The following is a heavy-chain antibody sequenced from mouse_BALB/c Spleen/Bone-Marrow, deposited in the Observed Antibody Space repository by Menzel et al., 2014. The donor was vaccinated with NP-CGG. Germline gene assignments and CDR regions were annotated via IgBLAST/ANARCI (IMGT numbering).Heavy chain of an antibody. CDR3: ARGGDSLLRLRSMDY. J-gene: IGHJ4*01. CDR2: ISNGGGST. V-gene: IGHV5-12*02. D-gene: IGHD1-2*01. CDR1: GFTFXDYY. Sequence: DVMLVESGGGLVQPGGSLKLSCATSGFTFXDYYMYWVRQTPEKRLEWVAYISNGGGSTYYPDTVKGRFTISRDNAKNTLYLQMSRLKSEDTAMYYCARGGDSLLRLRSMDYWGQGTSVTVSS.